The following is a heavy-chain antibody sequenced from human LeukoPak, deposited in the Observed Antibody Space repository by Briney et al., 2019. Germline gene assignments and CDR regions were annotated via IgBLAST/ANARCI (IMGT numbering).Heavy chain of an antibody. CDR1: GFSISSSIYY. CDR3: ARRFPYYPHTFDI. Sequence: ASETLSFTCIVSGFSISSSIYYWGWIRQPPGKGLEWIGSIYYSGSTYYNPSLKSRVTISVDTSKNQFSLKLSSVTAADTAVYYCARRFPYYPHTFDIWGQGTMVTVSS. J-gene: IGHJ3*02. V-gene: IGHV4-39*01. D-gene: IGHD3-22*01. CDR2: IYYSGST.